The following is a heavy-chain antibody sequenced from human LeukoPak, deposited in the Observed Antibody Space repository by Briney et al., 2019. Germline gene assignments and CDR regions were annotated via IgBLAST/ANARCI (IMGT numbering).Heavy chain of an antibody. CDR3: ARSYITMIVVVTPEAFDI. Sequence: PGGSLRLSCAASGFTVSSYSMNWVRQARGKGLECVSYIGSSSAIYYADSVKGRFTISRDNAKSSLYLQMNSLRAEDTAVYYCARSYITMIVVVTPEAFDIWGQGTMVTVSS. D-gene: IGHD3-22*01. J-gene: IGHJ3*02. V-gene: IGHV3-48*04. CDR2: IGSSSAI. CDR1: GFTVSSYS.